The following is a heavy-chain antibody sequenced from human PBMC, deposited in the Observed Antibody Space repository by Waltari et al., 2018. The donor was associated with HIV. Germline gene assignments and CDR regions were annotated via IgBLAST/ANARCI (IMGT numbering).Heavy chain of an antibody. CDR1: GFTFSSYA. CDR2: ISYYGSNK. D-gene: IGHD2-15*01. Sequence: QVHLVESGGGVFQPGRSLRLSCAASGFTFSSYAIHWVRQAPGKGLEWVEIISYYGSNKYYADSVKGRFTISRDKSKNTLYLQMNSLRAEDTSVYYCARNTGYCSFGSCSYNWLDPWGQGTLVSVSS. J-gene: IGHJ5*02. CDR3: ARNTGYCSFGSCSYNWLDP. V-gene: IGHV3-30*01.